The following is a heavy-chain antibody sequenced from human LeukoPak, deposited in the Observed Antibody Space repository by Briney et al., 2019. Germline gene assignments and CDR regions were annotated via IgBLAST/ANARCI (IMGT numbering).Heavy chain of an antibody. J-gene: IGHJ3*02. D-gene: IGHD3-10*01. V-gene: IGHV4-59*01. Sequence: SETLSLTCTVSGGSISNFYWSWIRQPPGKGLEWIGYIYYSGSTNYNPSLKSRVTISVDTSKNQFSLKLSSVTAADTAVYYCAREDGSGRKAFDIWGQGTMVTVSS. CDR1: GGSISNFY. CDR3: AREDGSGRKAFDI. CDR2: IYYSGST.